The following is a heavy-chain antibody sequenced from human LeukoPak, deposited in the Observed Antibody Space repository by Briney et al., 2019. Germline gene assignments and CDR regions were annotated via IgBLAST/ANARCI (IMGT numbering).Heavy chain of an antibody. CDR2: INPNSGGT. Sequence: ASVKVSCKASGYTFTGYYMHWVRQAPGQGLEWMGWINPNSGGTNYAQKFQGRVTMTRDTSISTAYMELSRLRSDDTAVYYCARDIGDILTGYDPYYFDYWGQGTLVTVSS. CDR3: ARDIGDILTGYDPYYFDY. J-gene: IGHJ4*02. D-gene: IGHD3-9*01. CDR1: GYTFTGYY. V-gene: IGHV1-2*02.